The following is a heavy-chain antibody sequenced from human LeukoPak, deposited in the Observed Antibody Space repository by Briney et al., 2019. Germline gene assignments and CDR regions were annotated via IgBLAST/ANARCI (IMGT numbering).Heavy chain of an antibody. V-gene: IGHV1-18*01. CDR3: AKGLMYNGIVGAFDI. Sequence: ASVKVSCKASGYTFTSYGISWVRQAPGQGLEWMGWISGYNGNTNYAQELQGRVTMTTDTSTRTAYMELRSLRSDDTAVYYCAKGLMYNGIVGAFDIWGQGTMVTVSS. CDR1: GYTFTSYG. J-gene: IGHJ3*02. D-gene: IGHD1-14*01. CDR2: ISGYNGNT.